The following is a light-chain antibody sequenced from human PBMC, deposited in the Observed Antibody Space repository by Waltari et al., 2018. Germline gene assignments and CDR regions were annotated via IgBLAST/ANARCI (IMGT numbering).Light chain of an antibody. CDR1: TGPVASAHY. Sequence: QTVVTQEPSLTVSPGGTATLTCASSTGPVASAHYPSWFQQMPGQAPRALIFSSTNKYSWTPARFSGSLLGGKAALTLSSVQPEDEADYYCLLHFGGDQLVFGGGTRLTVL. CDR3: LLHFGGDQLV. J-gene: IGLJ3*02. CDR2: SST. V-gene: IGLV7-43*01.